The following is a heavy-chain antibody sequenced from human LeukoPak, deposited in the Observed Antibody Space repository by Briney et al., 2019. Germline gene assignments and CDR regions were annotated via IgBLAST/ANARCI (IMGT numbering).Heavy chain of an antibody. Sequence: PSETPSLTCTVSGGSISSSSYYWGWIRQPPGKGLEWIGSIYYSGSTHYNPSLKSRVTISVDTSKNRFSLKLSSVTAADTAVYYCARDYDILTDYYYGMDVWGQGTTVTVSS. CDR2: IYYSGST. D-gene: IGHD3-9*01. CDR3: ARDYDILTDYYYGMDV. J-gene: IGHJ6*02. V-gene: IGHV4-39*07. CDR1: GGSISSSSYY.